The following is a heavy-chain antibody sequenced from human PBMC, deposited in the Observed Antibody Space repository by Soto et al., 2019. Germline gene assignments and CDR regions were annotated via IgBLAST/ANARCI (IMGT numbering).Heavy chain of an antibody. D-gene: IGHD3-10*02. V-gene: IGHV4-59*01. CDR2: VFYTGTT. Sequence: QVQLQESGPGLLKPSETLSLTCTVSGGSISNYYWSWVRQSPGRGLEWIGYVFYTGTTHYNPSLKSRVTISLDTSKNQFSLMLSSVTSADTAVYYCATECLRGGLDYWCQGTLVTVSS. J-gene: IGHJ4*02. CDR1: GGSISNYY. CDR3: ATECLRGGLDY.